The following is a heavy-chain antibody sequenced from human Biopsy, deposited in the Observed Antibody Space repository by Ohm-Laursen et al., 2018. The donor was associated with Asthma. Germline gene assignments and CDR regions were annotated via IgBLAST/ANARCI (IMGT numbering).Heavy chain of an antibody. CDR1: GFAVSRDH. D-gene: IGHD3-22*01. J-gene: IGHJ4*02. Sequence: SLRLSCTASGFAVSRDHMFWVRQAPGKGLEWVSVIYSGGTSHTADSVRGRFTISRDYSKNTLYLQMHSLRAEDTAVYYCARGDSSNWSHYYFDYWGQGTLVTISS. CDR2: IYSGGTS. CDR3: ARGDSSNWSHYYFDY. V-gene: IGHV3-53*01.